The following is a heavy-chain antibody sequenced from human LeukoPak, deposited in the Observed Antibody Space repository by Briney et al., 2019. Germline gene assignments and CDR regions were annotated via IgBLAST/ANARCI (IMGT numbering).Heavy chain of an antibody. J-gene: IGHJ4*02. Sequence: PSETLSLTCTVSGGAISGKRWTSIRQPAGKGLEWIGRIYTSGSTNYNPSLKSRVTMSVDTSKNHFSLRLSSVTAAETAVCYCARDVCAGRSGNPGAIFVYWGQGTLVTVSS. CDR2: IYTSGST. CDR3: ARDVCAGRSGNPGAIFVY. V-gene: IGHV4-4*07. D-gene: IGHD3-9*01. CDR1: GGAISGKR.